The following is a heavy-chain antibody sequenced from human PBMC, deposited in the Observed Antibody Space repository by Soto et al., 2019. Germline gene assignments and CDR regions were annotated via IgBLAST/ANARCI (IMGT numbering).Heavy chain of an antibody. J-gene: IGHJ5*02. CDR2: INHAGGT. V-gene: IGHV4-34*01. Sequence: PSETLSLTCAVYGESFNAYYCSWIRQPPGKGLEWIGKINHAGGTNYNPSLKSRVTMSVEASKNQFSLNLTSVTAADTAVYYCAREVVAAKKWFDPCGQGTLVTFCS. CDR1: GESFNAYY. D-gene: IGHD2-15*01. CDR3: AREVVAAKKWFDP.